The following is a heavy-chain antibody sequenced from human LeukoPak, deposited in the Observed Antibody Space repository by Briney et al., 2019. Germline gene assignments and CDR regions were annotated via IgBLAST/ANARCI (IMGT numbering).Heavy chain of an antibody. D-gene: IGHD6-13*01. Sequence: ASVKVSCKASGYTFTGYYMHWVRQAPGQGLAWMGWINPNSGGTNYAQKSQGRVTMTRDTSISTAYMELSSLRSEDTAVYYCARGLRAAGTLCYYWGQGTLVTVSS. J-gene: IGHJ4*02. CDR3: ARGLRAAGTLCYY. V-gene: IGHV1-2*02. CDR2: INPNSGGT. CDR1: GYTFTGYY.